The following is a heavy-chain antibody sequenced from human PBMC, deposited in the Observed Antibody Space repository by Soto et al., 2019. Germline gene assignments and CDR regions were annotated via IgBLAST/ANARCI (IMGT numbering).Heavy chain of an antibody. D-gene: IGHD5-18*01. V-gene: IGHV2-70*01. J-gene: IGHJ6*02. CDR2: IDWDDDK. CDR1: GFSLNTTGMC. CDR3: ARESGYTYGLDGYYYYGLDV. Sequence: SGPTLVNPTHTLTLACTFSGFSLNTTGMCVSWIRQPPGKPLEWLALIDWDDDKEYSTSLKTRLTISKDTSKNQVVLTMTNMEPVDTATYYCARESGYTYGLDGYYYYGLDVWGQGTTVTVSS.